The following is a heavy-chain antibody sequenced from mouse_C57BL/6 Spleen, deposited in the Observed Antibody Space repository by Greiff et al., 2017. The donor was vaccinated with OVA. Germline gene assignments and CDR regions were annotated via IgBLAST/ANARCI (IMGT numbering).Heavy chain of an antibody. V-gene: IGHV1-82*01. Sequence: VKLQESGPELVKPGASVKLSCKASGYAFSSSWLNWVKQRPGKGLEWIGRIYPGDGDTNYNGKFKGKATLTADKSTSTAYMQLSSLTSEDYAVYYCARDESDLGSYAMDYWGQGTSVTVSS. CDR3: ARDESDLGSYAMDY. CDR1: GYAFSSSW. J-gene: IGHJ4*01. D-gene: IGHD2-14*01. CDR2: IYPGDGDT.